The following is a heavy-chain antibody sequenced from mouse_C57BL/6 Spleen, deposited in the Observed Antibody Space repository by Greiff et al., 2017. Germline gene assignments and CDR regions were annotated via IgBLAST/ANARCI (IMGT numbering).Heavy chain of an antibody. V-gene: IGHV1-69*01. CDR1: GYTFTSYW. D-gene: IGHD1-1*01. J-gene: IGHJ4*01. CDR2: IDPSDSYT. CDR3: ACITTVVAGAMDY. Sequence: QVQLKQPGAELVMPGASVKLSCKASGYTFTSYWMHWVKQRPGQGLEWIGEIDPSDSYTNYNQKFKGKSTLTVDKSSSTAYMQLSSLTSEDSAVYYCACITTVVAGAMDYWGQGTSVTVSS.